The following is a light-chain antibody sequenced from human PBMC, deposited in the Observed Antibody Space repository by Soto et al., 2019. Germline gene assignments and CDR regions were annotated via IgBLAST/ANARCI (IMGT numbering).Light chain of an antibody. J-gene: IGLJ1*01. V-gene: IGLV1-44*01. CDR1: SSNIGAGYE. Sequence: QSVLTQPPAVSGAAGQRVTISCTGTSSNIGAGYEVHWYQQLPGTAPKLLIYSNNQRPSGVPDRFSGSKSGTSASLAISGLQSEDEADYYCAAWDDSLNGHYVFGTGTKVTVL. CDR2: SNN. CDR3: AAWDDSLNGHYV.